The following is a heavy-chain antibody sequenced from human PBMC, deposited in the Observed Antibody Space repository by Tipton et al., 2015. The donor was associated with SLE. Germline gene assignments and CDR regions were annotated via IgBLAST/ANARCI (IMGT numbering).Heavy chain of an antibody. J-gene: IGHJ4*02. D-gene: IGHD4-17*01. CDR3: ARHWNGDLTPLWY. V-gene: IGHV4-59*08. CDR2: IYYSGST. Sequence: TLSLTCTVSGGSISSYYWSWIRQPPGKGLEWIGYIYYSGSTNYNPSLKSRVTISVDTSKNQFSLKLSSVTAADTAVYYCARHWNGDLTPLWYWDQGTLVTVSS. CDR1: GGSISSYY.